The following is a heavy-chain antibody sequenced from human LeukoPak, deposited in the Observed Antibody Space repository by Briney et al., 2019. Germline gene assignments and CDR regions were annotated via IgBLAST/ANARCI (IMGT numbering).Heavy chain of an antibody. CDR3: ARGTLFTHRGYWVSDAFDI. Sequence: GGSLRLSCAASGFTVSSNYMSWVRQAPGKGLEWVSVIYSGGSTYYADSVKGRFTISRDNSKNTLYLQMNSLRAEDTAVYYCARGTLFTHRGYWVSDAFDIWGQGTKVTVSS. CDR2: IYSGGST. V-gene: IGHV3-53*01. D-gene: IGHD3-9*01. J-gene: IGHJ3*02. CDR1: GFTVSSNY.